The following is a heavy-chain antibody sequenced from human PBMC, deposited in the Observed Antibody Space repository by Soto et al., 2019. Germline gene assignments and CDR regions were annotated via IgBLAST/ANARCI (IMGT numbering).Heavy chain of an antibody. CDR1: GFTFSSYA. Sequence: QVQLVESGGGVVQPGRSLRLSCAASGFTFSSYAMHWVRQAPGKGLEWVAVISYDGSNKYYADSVKGRFTISRDNSKNTLYLQMNSLRAEDTAVYYCARVDGVGGPIAAPNIDYWGQGTLVTVSS. CDR2: ISYDGSNK. V-gene: IGHV3-30-3*01. D-gene: IGHD6-6*01. J-gene: IGHJ4*02. CDR3: ARVDGVGGPIAAPNIDY.